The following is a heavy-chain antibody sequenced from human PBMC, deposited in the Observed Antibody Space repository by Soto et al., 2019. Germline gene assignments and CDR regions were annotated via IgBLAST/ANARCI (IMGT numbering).Heavy chain of an antibody. CDR1: GGTFSSYA. Sequence: SVKVSCKASGGTFSSYAISWVRQAPGQGLEWMGGIIPIFGTANYAQKFQGRFTISRDDANSHVYLDMNDVRPEDTALYYCARAHPRGRYFDWLIFPLGYWGRGALVTVSS. J-gene: IGHJ4*02. CDR3: ARAHPRGRYFDWLIFPLGY. V-gene: IGHV1-69*05. CDR2: IIPIFGTA. D-gene: IGHD3-9*01.